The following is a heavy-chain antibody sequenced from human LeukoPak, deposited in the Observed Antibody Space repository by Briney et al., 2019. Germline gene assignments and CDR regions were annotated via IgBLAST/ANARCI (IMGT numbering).Heavy chain of an antibody. CDR2: IWHDGSHI. D-gene: IGHD3-16*01. V-gene: IGHV3-33*01. CDR1: GFTFSTYG. CDR3: VRGWGSNVYASAFDV. Sequence: GRSLRLSCAASGFTFSTYGMHWVRQAPGKGLEWVTVIWHDGSHIDYADSVKGRFTISRDNSKNTLYLQMNDLRAEDTAMYYCVRGWGSNVYASAFDVWGQGTMVTVSS. J-gene: IGHJ3*01.